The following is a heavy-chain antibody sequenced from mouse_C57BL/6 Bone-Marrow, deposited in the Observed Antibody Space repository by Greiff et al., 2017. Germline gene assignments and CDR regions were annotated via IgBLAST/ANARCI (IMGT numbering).Heavy chain of an antibody. Sequence: DVQLVESGGGLVQPGGSLKLSCAASGFTFSDYGMAWVRQAPRKGPEWVAFISNLAYSIYYADTVTGRFTISRENAKNTLYLERSSLRSEDTAMYYCARLGYYYGHYAMDYWGQGTSVTVSS. CDR1: GFTFSDYG. J-gene: IGHJ4*01. V-gene: IGHV5-15*01. CDR3: ARLGYYYGHYAMDY. D-gene: IGHD1-1*01. CDR2: ISNLAYSI.